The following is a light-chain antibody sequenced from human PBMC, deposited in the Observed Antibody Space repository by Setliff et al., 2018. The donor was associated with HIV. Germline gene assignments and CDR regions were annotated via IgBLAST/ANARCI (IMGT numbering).Light chain of an antibody. J-gene: IGLJ1*01. CDR3: ASHTVYSTDV. V-gene: IGLV2-14*01. CDR1: SSDVGAFNY. Sequence: QSVLTQPASVSGSPGQSITISCSGTSSDVGAFNYVFWYQHHPGKAPKLLIYEVSNRPSGVSTRFSASKSGNTASLTISGLQAEDEADYYCASHTVYSTDVFGTGTKV. CDR2: EVS.